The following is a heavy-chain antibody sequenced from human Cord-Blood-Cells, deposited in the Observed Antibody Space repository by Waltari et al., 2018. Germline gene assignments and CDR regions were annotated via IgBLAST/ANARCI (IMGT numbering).Heavy chain of an antibody. Sequence: QVQLVQSGAEVKKPGASVKVSCKASGYTFTSYAMHWVRQAPVQRLEWMGWINAGNGNTKYSQKFQGRVTITRDTSASTAYMELSSLRSEDTAVYYCARGRMEQQLVNFDYWGQGTLVTVSS. CDR2: INAGNGNT. CDR3: ARGRMEQQLVNFDY. CDR1: GYTFTSYA. J-gene: IGHJ4*02. V-gene: IGHV1-3*01. D-gene: IGHD6-13*01.